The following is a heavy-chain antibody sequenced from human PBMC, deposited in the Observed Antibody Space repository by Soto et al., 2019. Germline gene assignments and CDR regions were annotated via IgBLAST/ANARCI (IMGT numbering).Heavy chain of an antibody. V-gene: IGHV1-3*01. CDR2: INAGNGNT. CDR1: GYTFTSYA. D-gene: IGHD6-19*01. Sequence: ASAKVSCKASGYTFTSYARHWVRQAPGQRHEWMGWINAGNGNTKYSQKFQGRVTITADKSTSTVYMELSSLRSEDTAVYYWARRIAVAGRSDIGWFDPWGQGTLVTVSS. J-gene: IGHJ5*02. CDR3: ARRIAVAGRSDIGWFDP.